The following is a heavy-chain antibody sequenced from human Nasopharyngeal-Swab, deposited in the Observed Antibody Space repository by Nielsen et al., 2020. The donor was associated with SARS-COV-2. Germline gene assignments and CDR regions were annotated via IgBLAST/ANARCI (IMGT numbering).Heavy chain of an antibody. J-gene: IGHJ6*03. CDR3: AKAHGGGFYYYYMDV. Sequence: GGSLRLSCAASGFTFSSYGMHWVRQAPGKGLEWVAVISYDGSNKYYADSVKGRFTISRDNSKNTLYLQMDSLRAEDTAVYYCAKAHGGGFYYYYMDVWGKGTTVTVS. CDR1: GFTFSSYG. V-gene: IGHV3-30*18. CDR2: ISYDGSNK. D-gene: IGHD2-15*01.